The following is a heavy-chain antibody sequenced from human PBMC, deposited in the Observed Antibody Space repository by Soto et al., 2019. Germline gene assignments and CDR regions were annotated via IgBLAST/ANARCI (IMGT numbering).Heavy chain of an antibody. Sequence: GGSLRLSCAASVFTVSSNYMSWVRQAPGKGLEWVSVIYSGGSTYYADSVKGRFTISRDNSKNTLYLQMNSLRAEDTAVYYCASNSRSNYYGSGSYYNRYYYYYMDVWGKGTTVTVSS. J-gene: IGHJ6*03. CDR3: ASNSRSNYYGSGSYYNRYYYYYMDV. CDR1: VFTVSSNY. D-gene: IGHD3-10*01. V-gene: IGHV3-66*01. CDR2: IYSGGST.